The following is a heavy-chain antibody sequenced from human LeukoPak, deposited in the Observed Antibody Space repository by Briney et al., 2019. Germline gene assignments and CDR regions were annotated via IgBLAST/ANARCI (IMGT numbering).Heavy chain of an antibody. J-gene: IGHJ4*02. CDR1: GFAFSDSA. CDR2: SRADDYST. D-gene: IGHD7-27*01. CDR3: ASRPGNTWAGPLDF. Sequence: PGGSLRLSCVAPGFAFSDSAMSWVRLTAGKGLEWVSLSRADDYSTYYADSVKGRFTISRDNSRNTMYLQMNSLRAEDTAIYYCASRPGNTWAGPLDFWGQGTLVTVSS. V-gene: IGHV3-23*01.